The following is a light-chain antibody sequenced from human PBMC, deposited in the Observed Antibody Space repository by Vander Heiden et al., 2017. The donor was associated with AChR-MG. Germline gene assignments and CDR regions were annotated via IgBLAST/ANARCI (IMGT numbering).Light chain of an antibody. CDR1: SSNDGSCYY. CDR3: CSYAGSNASGV. V-gene: IGLV2-11*01. CDR2: DFN. Sequence: SAPTKPPSLSASSRQPATISCSGTSSNDGSCYYFASYQHHPPSAPTHLIYDFNRRPSGVLDRCSGCKYGNTAAPTITGLQAEDEGDYYYCSYAGSNASGVFGGGTKVTVL. J-gene: IGLJ2*01.